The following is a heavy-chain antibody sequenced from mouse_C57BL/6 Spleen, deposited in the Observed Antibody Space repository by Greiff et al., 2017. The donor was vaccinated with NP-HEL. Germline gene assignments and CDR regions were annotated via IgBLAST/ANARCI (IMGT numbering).Heavy chain of an antibody. J-gene: IGHJ3*01. CDR2: IDPSASYT. V-gene: IGHV1-69*01. Sequence: QVQLQQPGAELVMPGASVKLSCKASGYTFTSYWMHWVKQRPGQGLEWIGEIDPSASYTNYNQKFKGKSTLNVDKSSSTAYMQLSSRTSEDSAVYYCARGGTTVGSFAYWGQGTLVTVSA. CDR1: GYTFTSYW. D-gene: IGHD1-1*01. CDR3: ARGGTTVGSFAY.